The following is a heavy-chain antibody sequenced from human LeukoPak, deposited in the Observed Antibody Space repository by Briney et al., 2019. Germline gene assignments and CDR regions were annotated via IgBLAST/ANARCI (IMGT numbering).Heavy chain of an antibody. CDR1: GGSISSYY. CDR3: ARGGRGSNFDY. CDR2: IYYSGST. D-gene: IGHD5/OR15-5a*01. J-gene: IGHJ4*02. V-gene: IGHV4-59*01. Sequence: SETLSLTCTVSGGSISSYYWSWIRQPPGKGLEWIGYIYYSGSTNYNPSLKSRVTISVDTSKNQFSLKLSSVTAADTAVYYCARGGRGSNFDYWGQGTLVTVSS.